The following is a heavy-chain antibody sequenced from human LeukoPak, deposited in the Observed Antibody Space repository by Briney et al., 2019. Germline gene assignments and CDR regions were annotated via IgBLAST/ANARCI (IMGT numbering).Heavy chain of an antibody. D-gene: IGHD5-18*01. CDR2: ISGGGGNT. CDR3: ARGVNTAMVVYYYYYGMDV. CDR1: GFTFSSYA. Sequence: GGSLRLSCAASGFTFSSYAMSWVRQAPGKGLEWVSAISGGGGNTYYTDSVKGRFTISRDNSKNTLYLQMNSLRAEDTAVYYCARGVNTAMVVYYYYYGMDVWGQGTTVTVSS. J-gene: IGHJ6*02. V-gene: IGHV3-23*01.